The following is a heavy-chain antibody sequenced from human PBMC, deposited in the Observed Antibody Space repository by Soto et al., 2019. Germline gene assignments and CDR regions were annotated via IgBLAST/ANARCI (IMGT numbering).Heavy chain of an antibody. J-gene: IGHJ4*02. V-gene: IGHV1-69*13. D-gene: IGHD3-16*01. Sequence: SVKVSCKASGDTFSTYGITWVRQAPGQGLEWVGGIIPLLNTRNYAQNLQGRVTISVDESANIAYMELISLRSEDTAVYYCARNRYYADKNAYFQKLDVWGQGTLVTVAS. CDR2: IIPLLNTR. CDR1: GDTFSTYG. CDR3: ARNRYYADKNAYFQKLDV.